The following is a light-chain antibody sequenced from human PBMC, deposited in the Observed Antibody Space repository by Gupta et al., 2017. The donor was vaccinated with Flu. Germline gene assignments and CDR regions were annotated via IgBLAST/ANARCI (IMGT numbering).Light chain of an antibody. Sequence: RVTITSYGRSCNIGSKDVDGYQQLPGQAPKWIIYSNSQRPSGGPERFSGANSGTTASLTITGVKAGDGADYYCQGWDESLHVGVFGGGTKLTVL. CDR3: QGWDESLHVGV. CDR2: SNS. V-gene: IGLV1-47*02. J-gene: IGLJ2*01. CDR1: SCNIGSKD.